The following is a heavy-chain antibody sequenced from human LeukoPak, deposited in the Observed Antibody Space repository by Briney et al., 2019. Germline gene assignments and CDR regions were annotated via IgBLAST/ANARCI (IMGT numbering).Heavy chain of an antibody. CDR1: GGSFSGYY. CDR2: INHSGST. J-gene: IGHJ4*02. CDR3: ARGSGYSYGYDY. D-gene: IGHD5-18*01. V-gene: IGHV4-34*01. Sequence: SETLSLTCAVYGGSFSGYYWSWIRQPPGKGLEWIGEINHSGSTNYNPSLKSRVTISVDTSKNQFSLKLSSVTAADTAVYYCARGSGYSYGYDYWGQGTLVTVSS.